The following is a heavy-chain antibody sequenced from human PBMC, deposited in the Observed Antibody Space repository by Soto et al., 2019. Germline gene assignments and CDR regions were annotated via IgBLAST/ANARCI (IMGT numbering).Heavy chain of an antibody. Sequence: TVGSLRLSCAASGFTFSSYAMHWVRQAPGKGLEWVAVIPYDGSNKYYADSVKGRFTISRDNSKNTLYLQMNSLRAEDTAVYYCARVQNYYDSSGSRPTRYYYYGMDVWGQGTTVTVSS. V-gene: IGHV3-30-3*01. CDR3: ARVQNYYDSSGSRPTRYYYYGMDV. CDR1: GFTFSSYA. D-gene: IGHD3-22*01. J-gene: IGHJ6*02. CDR2: IPYDGSNK.